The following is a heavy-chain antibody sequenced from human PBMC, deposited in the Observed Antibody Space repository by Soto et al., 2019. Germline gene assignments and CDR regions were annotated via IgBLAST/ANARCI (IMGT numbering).Heavy chain of an antibody. Sequence: LRLSCAASGFSFSSYAMHWVRQAPGKGLEWVAVISYDGSNRNYPDSVKGRFTISRDNSKNTLYLQMNSLRAEDTAVYYCARGLEYGGTYFGHWGQGTLVTVSS. CDR1: GFSFSSYA. CDR3: ARGLEYGGTYFGH. D-gene: IGHD2-15*01. V-gene: IGHV3-30-3*01. CDR2: ISYDGSNR. J-gene: IGHJ1*01.